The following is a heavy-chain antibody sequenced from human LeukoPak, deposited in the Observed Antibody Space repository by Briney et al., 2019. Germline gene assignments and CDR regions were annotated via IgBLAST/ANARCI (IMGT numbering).Heavy chain of an antibody. J-gene: IGHJ3*02. Sequence: SETLSLTCAVYGGSFSGYYWSWIRQPPGKGLEWIGEINHSGSTNYNPSLKSRVTISVDTSKNQCSLKLSSVTAADTAVYYCARGTPLNWADAFDIWGQGTMVTVSS. V-gene: IGHV4-34*01. CDR2: INHSGST. CDR3: ARGTPLNWADAFDI. D-gene: IGHD7-27*01. CDR1: GGSFSGYY.